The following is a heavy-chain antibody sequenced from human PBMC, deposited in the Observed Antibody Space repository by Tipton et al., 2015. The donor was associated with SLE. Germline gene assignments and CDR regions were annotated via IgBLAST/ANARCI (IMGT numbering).Heavy chain of an antibody. CDR1: RGSFSGYY. CDR3: TRGGRGDGANPFDP. J-gene: IGHJ5*02. Sequence: TLSLTCAVYRGSFSGYYWSWIRRPPGKGLEWIGETTHSGKTNYNPSLKSRVTISADTSKNQFSLKLTSVTVADTAVYYCTRGGRGDGANPFDPWGQGTLVTVPS. CDR2: TTHSGKT. V-gene: IGHV4-34*01. D-gene: IGHD4/OR15-4a*01.